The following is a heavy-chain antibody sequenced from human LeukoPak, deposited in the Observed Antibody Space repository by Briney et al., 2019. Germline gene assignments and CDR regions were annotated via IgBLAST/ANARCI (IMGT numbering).Heavy chain of an antibody. CDR1: GGSFSGYY. CDR3: ASASRGYCSSTSCYFYRWFDP. Sequence: PSETLSLTCAVYGGSFSGYYWSWIRQPPGKGLEWIGEINHSGSTNYNPSLKSRVTISVDTSKNQFSLKLSSVTAADTAVYYCASASRGYCSSTSCYFYRWFDPWGQGTLVTVSS. J-gene: IGHJ5*02. V-gene: IGHV4-34*01. D-gene: IGHD2-2*01. CDR2: INHSGST.